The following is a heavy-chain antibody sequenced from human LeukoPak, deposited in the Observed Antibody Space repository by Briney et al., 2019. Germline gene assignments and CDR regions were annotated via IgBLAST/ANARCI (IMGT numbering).Heavy chain of an antibody. D-gene: IGHD5-18*01. CDR1: GGSFSGYY. CDR2: INHSGST. Sequence: SETLSLTCAVYGGSFSGYYWSWIRQPPGKGLEWIGEINHSGSTNYNPSLKSRVTISVDTSKNQFSLKLSSVTAAETSVYYCARSGYSYGLDYWGQGTRVTVSS. V-gene: IGHV4-34*01. J-gene: IGHJ4*02. CDR3: ARSGYSYGLDY.